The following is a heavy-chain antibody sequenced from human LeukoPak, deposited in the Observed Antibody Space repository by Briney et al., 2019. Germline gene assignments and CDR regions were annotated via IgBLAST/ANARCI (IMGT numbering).Heavy chain of an antibody. CDR1: GFTFSIYD. J-gene: IGHJ5*02. V-gene: IGHV3-13*01. Sequence: PGGSLRRSCAASGFTFSIYDMHWVRQVTGKGLEWVSGIDTAGGAYYPDSVKGRFTMSRENAKNSLHLQMSSLTAGDTAVYYCARAVAGTHWLDPWGQGTLVTVSS. D-gene: IGHD6-19*01. CDR2: IDTAGGA. CDR3: ARAVAGTHWLDP.